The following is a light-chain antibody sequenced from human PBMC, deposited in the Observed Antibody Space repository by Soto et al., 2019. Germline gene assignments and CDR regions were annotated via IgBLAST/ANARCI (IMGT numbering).Light chain of an antibody. V-gene: IGLV2-11*01. CDR2: DVS. CDR3: CSNAGSYEV. CDR1: SSDVGGYNY. J-gene: IGLJ2*01. Sequence: QSALTQPHSVSGSPGQSVTISCTGTSSDVGGYNYVSWYQQHPGKAPKGMIYDVSERPSGVPDRFSGSKSGNTASLTISGLQAEDEADYYCCSNAGSYEVFGGGTKVTVL.